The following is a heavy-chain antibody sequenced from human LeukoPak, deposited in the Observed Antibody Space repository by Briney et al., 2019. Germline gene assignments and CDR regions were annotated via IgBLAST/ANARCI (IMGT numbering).Heavy chain of an antibody. CDR2: ISSSGSTI. D-gene: IGHD1-7*01. CDR3: ARRVTGTTMDAFDI. J-gene: IGHJ3*02. V-gene: IGHV3-11*04. CDR1: GFTFSDYY. Sequence: PGGSLRLSCAASGFTFSDYYMSWIRQAPGKGLEWVSYISSSGSTIYYADSVKGRFTISRDNAKNSLYLQMNSLRAEDTAVYYCARRVTGTTMDAFDIWGQGTMVTVSS.